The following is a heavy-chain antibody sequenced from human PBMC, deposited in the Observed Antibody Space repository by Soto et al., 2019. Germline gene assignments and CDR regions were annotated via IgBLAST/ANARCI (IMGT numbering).Heavy chain of an antibody. Sequence: ASVKVSCKASGYTFTSYGISWVRQAPGQGLEWMGWISAYNGNTNYAQKLQGRVTMTTDTPTSTAYMELRSLRSDDTAVYYCARDRGYSYGDLSYYYGMDVWGQGTTVTVSS. CDR3: ARDRGYSYGDLSYYYGMDV. CDR1: GYTFTSYG. D-gene: IGHD5-18*01. CDR2: ISAYNGNT. V-gene: IGHV1-18*04. J-gene: IGHJ6*02.